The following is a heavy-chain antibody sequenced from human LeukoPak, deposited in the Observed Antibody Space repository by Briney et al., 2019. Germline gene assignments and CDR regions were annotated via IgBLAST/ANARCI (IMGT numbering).Heavy chain of an antibody. CDR3: ARMVSSSSSRFPGDY. CDR1: GYTFTGYY. CDR2: INPNSGGI. V-gene: IGHV1-2*02. Sequence: ASVKVSCKASGYTFTGYYMHWVRQAPGQGLEWMGWINPNSGGINYAQKFQGRVTMTRDTSISTAYMELSRLRSDDTAVYYCARMVSSSSSRFPGDYWGQGTLVTVSS. J-gene: IGHJ4*02. D-gene: IGHD6-6*01.